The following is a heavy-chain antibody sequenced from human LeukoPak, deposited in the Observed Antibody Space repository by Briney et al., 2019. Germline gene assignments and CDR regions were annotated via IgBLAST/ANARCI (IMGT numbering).Heavy chain of an antibody. CDR3: ARAFRVLIVGATPSWFDP. V-gene: IGHV3-74*01. CDR1: GFTFSTYN. J-gene: IGHJ5*02. Sequence: QPGGSLRLSCAASGFTFSTYNMHWVRQAPGKGLVWVSRINSDGSSTSYADSVKGRFTISRDNAKNTLYLQMNSLRAEDTAVYYCARAFRVLIVGATPSWFDPWGQGTLVTVSS. CDR2: INSDGSST. D-gene: IGHD1-26*01.